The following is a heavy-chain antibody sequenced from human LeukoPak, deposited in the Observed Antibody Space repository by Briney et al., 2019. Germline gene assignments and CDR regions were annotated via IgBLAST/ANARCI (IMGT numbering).Heavy chain of an antibody. V-gene: IGHV3-23*01. D-gene: IGHD4-17*01. CDR1: GFILSSNY. CDR3: AKDQIYGDLQHDY. CDR2: MSGSGGST. Sequence: GGSRRLSCAASGFILSSNYMSWVRQAPGKGLEWVSAMSGSGGSTYYADSVKGRFTISRDNSKNTLYLQMNSLRAEDTAVYYCAKDQIYGDLQHDYWGQGTLVTVSS. J-gene: IGHJ4*02.